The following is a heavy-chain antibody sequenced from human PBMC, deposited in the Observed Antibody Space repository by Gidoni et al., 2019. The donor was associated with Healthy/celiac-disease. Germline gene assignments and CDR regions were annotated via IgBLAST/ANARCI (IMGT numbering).Heavy chain of an antibody. V-gene: IGHV3-33*01. D-gene: IGHD4-17*01. J-gene: IGHJ6*02. CDR2: IWYDGSNK. CDR3: ARRMTTVTTIYYYYYYGMDV. Sequence: QVQLVESGGGVVQPGRSLRLSCAAPGFTFSSLGLAWVRQAPGKGLEWVAVIWYDGSNKYYADSVKGRFTISRDNSKNTLYLQMNSLRAEDTAVYYCARRMTTVTTIYYYYYYGMDVWGQGTTVTVSS. CDR1: GFTFSSLG.